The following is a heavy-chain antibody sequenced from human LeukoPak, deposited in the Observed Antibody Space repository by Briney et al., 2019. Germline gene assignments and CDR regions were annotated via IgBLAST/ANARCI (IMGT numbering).Heavy chain of an antibody. CDR1: GFTVSSNS. J-gene: IGHJ4*02. V-gene: IGHV3-66*01. CDR3: ARSELDY. CDR2: IYSGGGT. Sequence: GGSLRLSCAASGFTVSSNSMSWVRQAPGKGLEWVSVIYSGGGTYYAGSVKGRFTISRDNSNNTLCLQMNSLRAEDTAVYYCARSELDYWGQGTLVTVSS.